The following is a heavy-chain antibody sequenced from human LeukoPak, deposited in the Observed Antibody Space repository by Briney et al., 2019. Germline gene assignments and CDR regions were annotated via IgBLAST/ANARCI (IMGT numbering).Heavy chain of an antibody. D-gene: IGHD1-26*01. CDR1: GFTVSSNH. CDR2: FRSKTDGGTI. V-gene: IGHV3-15*05. J-gene: IGHJ4*02. Sequence: PGGSLRLSCAASGFTVSSNHMSWVRQAPGKGLEWVGRFRSKTDGGTIDYAAPVKGRFTISRDDSRNTLYLQMNSLKTEDTAVYYCTTVIMGAPKDDYWGQGTLVTVSS. CDR3: TTVIMGAPKDDY.